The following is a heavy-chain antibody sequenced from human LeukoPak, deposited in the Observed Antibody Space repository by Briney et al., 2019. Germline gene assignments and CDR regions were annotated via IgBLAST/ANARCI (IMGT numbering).Heavy chain of an antibody. J-gene: IGHJ4*02. CDR1: GFTFSSYS. CDR2: ISSSSDTI. D-gene: IGHD3-22*01. V-gene: IGHV3-48*04. Sequence: PGGPLRLSCAASGFTFSSYSINWVRQAPGKGPEWISYISSSSDTIKYADSVAGRFTISRDNAKNTLYLQMNSLRAEDTAVYYCARESYYYDSSGYQNGNEDYWGQGTLVTVSS. CDR3: ARESYYYDSSGYQNGNEDY.